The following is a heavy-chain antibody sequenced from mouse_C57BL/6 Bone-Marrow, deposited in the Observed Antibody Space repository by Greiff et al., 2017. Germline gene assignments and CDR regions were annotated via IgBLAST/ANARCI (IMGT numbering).Heavy chain of an antibody. J-gene: IGHJ1*03. Sequence: VQLQESGAELARPGASVKLSCKASGYTFTSSGISWVKQRTGQGLEWIGEIYPRSGDTYYNEKFKGKATLTADKSSSTAYMELRSLTSEDAAVYFCARERAYDYGDVWGTGTTVTVSS. CDR1: GYTFTSSG. CDR3: ARERAYDYGDV. D-gene: IGHD2-4*01. CDR2: IYPRSGDT. V-gene: IGHV1-81*01.